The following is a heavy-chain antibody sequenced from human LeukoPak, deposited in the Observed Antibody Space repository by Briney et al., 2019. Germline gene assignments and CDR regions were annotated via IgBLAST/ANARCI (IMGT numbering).Heavy chain of an antibody. J-gene: IGHJ4*02. V-gene: IGHV3-13*01. D-gene: IGHD1-26*01. CDR2: IGIAGDT. CDR3: VRQKISHGNLDF. Sequence: GGSLRLSCAASGFTLSSHAMHWVRQATGKGLEWVSAIGIAGDTFYPGSVKGRFTISRENADNSLYLQMNSLRAEDTAMYYCVRQKISHGNLDFWGQGTLVTVSS. CDR1: GFTLSSHA.